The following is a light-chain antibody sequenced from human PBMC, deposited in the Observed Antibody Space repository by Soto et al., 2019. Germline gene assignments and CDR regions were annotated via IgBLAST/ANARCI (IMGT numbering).Light chain of an antibody. J-gene: IGKJ5*01. V-gene: IGKV1-39*01. CDR1: QSISTH. CDR2: AAS. CDR3: QQRSNWPRT. Sequence: DIQMTPSPSSLSASVVDRVTITCRASQSISTHLNWYQQKPGKAPNLLIYAASSLQSGVPARFSGSGPGTDFTLTISSLEPEDFAVYYCQQRSNWPRTFGQGTRLEIK.